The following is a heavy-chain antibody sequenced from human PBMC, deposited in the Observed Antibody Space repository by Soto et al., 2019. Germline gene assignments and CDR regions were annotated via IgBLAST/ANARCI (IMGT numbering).Heavy chain of an antibody. Sequence: SETLSLTCTVSGGSISSGGYYWSWIRQHPGKGLGWIGYIYYSGSTYYNPSLKSRVTISVDTSKNQFSLKLSSVTAADTAVYYCAREVAEQWLANGKYYFDYWGQGTLVTVSS. CDR1: GGSISSGGYY. J-gene: IGHJ4*02. CDR2: IYYSGST. V-gene: IGHV4-31*03. CDR3: AREVAEQWLANGKYYFDY. D-gene: IGHD6-19*01.